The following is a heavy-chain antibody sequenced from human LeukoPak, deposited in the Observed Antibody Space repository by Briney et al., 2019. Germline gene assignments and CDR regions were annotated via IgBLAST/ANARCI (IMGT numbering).Heavy chain of an antibody. D-gene: IGHD4-23*01. CDR2: ISSSSSTI. CDR3: AREHDYGGNFLDY. CDR1: GFSFSSYS. V-gene: IGHV3-48*01. J-gene: IGHJ4*02. Sequence: PGGSLRLSCAASGFSFSSYSMNWVRQAPGKGLEWVSYISSSSSTIYYADSLKGRFTISRDNAKNSLYLQMNSLRAEDTALYYCAREHDYGGNFLDYWGQGTLVTVSS.